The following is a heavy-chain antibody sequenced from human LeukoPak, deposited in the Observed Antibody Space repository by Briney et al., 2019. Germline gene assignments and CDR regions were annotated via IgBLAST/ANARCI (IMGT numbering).Heavy chain of an antibody. V-gene: IGHV4-30-4*07. CDR1: GGSISSGGYS. CDR3: ARGDPYSYFDY. D-gene: IGHD2-15*01. J-gene: IGHJ4*02. CDR2: LYYTGST. Sequence: SQTLSLTCAVSGGSISSGGYSWSWIRQPPGKGLEWIGYLYYTGSTYYNPSLKSRVTISLDTSKNQFSLKLTSVTAADTAVYYCARGDPYSYFDYWGQGTLVTVSS.